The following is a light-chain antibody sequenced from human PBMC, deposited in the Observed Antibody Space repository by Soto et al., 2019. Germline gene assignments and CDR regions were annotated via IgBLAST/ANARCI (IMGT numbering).Light chain of an antibody. V-gene: IGKV2-28*01. Sequence: DIVLTQSPLSLPVTPGEPASISCRSSQSLLQSNGNNHVDWYLQRPGQSPQLLLYLASSRASEVPDRFSGSGSGTEFHLEISRVEAEDVGVYYCLEAAQSPLTFGQGTRLDIK. J-gene: IGKJ5*01. CDR1: QSLLQSNGNNH. CDR2: LAS. CDR3: LEAAQSPLT.